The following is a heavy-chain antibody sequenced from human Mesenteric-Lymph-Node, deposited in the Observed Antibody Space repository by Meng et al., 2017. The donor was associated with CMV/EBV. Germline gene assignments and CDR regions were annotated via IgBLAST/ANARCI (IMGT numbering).Heavy chain of an antibody. Sequence: TCSGFALSTSGVGVGGIRQPPGKDLEWLAVIDWDDGKHYSPSLKSRLTITKDTAKNQVVLTMTNMDHVDTATYYCAHDSSGWKGLENWGQGALVTVSS. D-gene: IGHD6-19*01. CDR1: GFALSTSGVG. CDR3: AHDSSGWKGLEN. V-gene: IGHV2-5*02. J-gene: IGHJ4*02. CDR2: IDWDDGK.